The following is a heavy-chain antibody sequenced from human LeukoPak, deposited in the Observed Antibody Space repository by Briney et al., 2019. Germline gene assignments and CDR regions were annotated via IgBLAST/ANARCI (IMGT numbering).Heavy chain of an antibody. J-gene: IGHJ4*02. CDR1: GFTFSNYA. D-gene: IGHD1-26*01. CDR3: AKTREATYYFDC. Sequence: GGSLRLSCAASGFTFSNYAMSWVRQAPGKGLEWVSTISGSGGNSYYADSVKGRFTISRDNSRNTLYLQMNSLRAEDTALYYCAKTREATYYFDCWGQGTLVTVSS. V-gene: IGHV3-23*01. CDR2: ISGSGGNS.